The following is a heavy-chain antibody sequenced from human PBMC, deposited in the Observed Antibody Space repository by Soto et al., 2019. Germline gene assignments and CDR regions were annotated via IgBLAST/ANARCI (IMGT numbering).Heavy chain of an antibody. V-gene: IGHV4-34*01. CDR1: GGSFSGYY. J-gene: IGHJ4*02. D-gene: IGHD3-16*02. CDR3: AGTPNDYIWGSYRGVGWYFDY. CDR2: INHSGST. Sequence: SETLSLTCAVYGGSFSGYYWSWIRQPPGKGLEWIGEINHSGSTNYNPSLKSRVTISVDTSKNQFSLKLSSVTAADTAVYYCAGTPNDYIWGSYRGVGWYFDYWGQGTLVTVSS.